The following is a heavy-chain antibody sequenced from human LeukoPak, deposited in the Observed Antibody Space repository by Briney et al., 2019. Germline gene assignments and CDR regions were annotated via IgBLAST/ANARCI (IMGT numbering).Heavy chain of an antibody. CDR3: AKVEYSSPFYYYYYYGMDV. CDR2: ISSSSSYI. Sequence: GGSLRLSCAASGFTFSSYSMNWVRQAPGKGLEWVSSISSSSSYIYYADSVKGRFTISRDNSKNTLYLQMNSLRAEDTAVYYCAKVEYSSPFYYYYYYGMDVWGQGTTVTVSS. V-gene: IGHV3-21*04. D-gene: IGHD5-18*01. CDR1: GFTFSSYS. J-gene: IGHJ6*02.